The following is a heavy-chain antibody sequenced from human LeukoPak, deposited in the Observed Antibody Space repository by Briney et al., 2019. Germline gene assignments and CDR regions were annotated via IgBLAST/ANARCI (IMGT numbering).Heavy chain of an antibody. Sequence: SQTLSLTCTVSGGSISSGSYYWSWIRQPAGKGLEWIGRIYTSGSTNYNPSLKSRVTISVDTSKNQFSLKLSSVTAADTAVYYCARMPHGRMKGPYCGGDCYRLGAFDIWGQGTMVTVSS. D-gene: IGHD2-21*02. V-gene: IGHV4-61*02. J-gene: IGHJ3*02. CDR2: IYTSGST. CDR3: ARMPHGRMKGPYCGGDCYRLGAFDI. CDR1: GGSISSGSYY.